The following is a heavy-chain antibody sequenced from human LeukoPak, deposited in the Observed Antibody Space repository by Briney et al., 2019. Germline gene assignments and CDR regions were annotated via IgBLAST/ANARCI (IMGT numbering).Heavy chain of an antibody. V-gene: IGHV3-30*02. CDR3: ARDIAIFGVVMGRGFDY. J-gene: IGHJ4*02. CDR2: IRYDGSNK. Sequence: GGSLRLSCAASGFTFSSYGMHWVRQAPGKGLEWVAFIRYDGSNKYYADSVKGRFTISRDNSKNTLYLQMNSLRAEDTAVYYCARDIAIFGVVMGRGFDYWGQGTLVTVSS. CDR1: GFTFSSYG. D-gene: IGHD3-3*01.